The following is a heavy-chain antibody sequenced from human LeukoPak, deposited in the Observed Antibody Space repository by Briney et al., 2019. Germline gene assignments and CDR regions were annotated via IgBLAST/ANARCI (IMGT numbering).Heavy chain of an antibody. CDR2: IRYDGSNK. CDR3: AKVKPRYFDWFDENYFDY. Sequence: GGSLRLSCAASGFTFSSYGMHLVRQAPGKGLEWVAFIRYDGSNKYYADSVKCRFTISRDNSKNTLYLQMNSLRAEDTAVYYCAKVKPRYFDWFDENYFDYWGQGTLVTVSS. V-gene: IGHV3-30*02. J-gene: IGHJ4*02. CDR1: GFTFSSYG. D-gene: IGHD3-9*01.